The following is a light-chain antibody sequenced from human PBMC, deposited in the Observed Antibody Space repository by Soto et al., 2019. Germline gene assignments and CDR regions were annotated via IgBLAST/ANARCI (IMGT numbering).Light chain of an antibody. V-gene: IGLV1-47*01. CDR1: SSNIGSNY. Sequence: QSVLTQPPSASETPGQRVTISCSGSSSNIGSNYVYWYQQLPGTAPQLLIYKNNQRPSGVPDRFTGSKSGTSASLAISGLRSEDEADYYCAAWDDSLSGYVFGTGTKVTVL. CDR2: KNN. CDR3: AAWDDSLSGYV. J-gene: IGLJ1*01.